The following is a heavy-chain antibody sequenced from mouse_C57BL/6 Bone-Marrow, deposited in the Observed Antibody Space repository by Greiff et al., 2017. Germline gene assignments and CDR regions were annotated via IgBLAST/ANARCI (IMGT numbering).Heavy chain of an antibody. J-gene: IGHJ1*03. CDR2: ISSGSSTI. CDR1: GFTFSDYG. CDR3: ARPLYFDV. V-gene: IGHV5-17*01. D-gene: IGHD6-1*01. Sequence: EVHLVESGGGLVKPGGSLKLSCAASGFTFSDYGMHWVRQAPEKGLEWVAYISSGSSTIYYADTVKGRFTFSRDNAKNTLFLQMTSLRSEDTAMYYCARPLYFDVWGTGTAVTVSS.